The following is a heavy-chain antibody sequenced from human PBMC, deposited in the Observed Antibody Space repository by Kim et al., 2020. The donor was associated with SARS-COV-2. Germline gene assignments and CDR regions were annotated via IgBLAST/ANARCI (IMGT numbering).Heavy chain of an antibody. J-gene: IGHJ4*02. Sequence: GESLKISCRGSGYSFSNYWIGWVRQMPGKGLEWMGIIYPGDSDTRYSPSFEGQVTISADKSISTAYLQWSSLKASDTALYYCARHETTWFFDYWGQGTLVTVSS. V-gene: IGHV5-51*01. CDR2: IYPGDSDT. CDR3: ARHETTWFFDY. CDR1: GYSFSNYW. D-gene: IGHD3-9*01.